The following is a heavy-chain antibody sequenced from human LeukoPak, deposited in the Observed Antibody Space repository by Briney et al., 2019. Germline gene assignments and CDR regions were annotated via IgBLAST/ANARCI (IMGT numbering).Heavy chain of an antibody. D-gene: IGHD3/OR15-3a*01. CDR1: GFAFNTYS. J-gene: IGHJ4*02. V-gene: IGHV3-48*01. CDR3: VKDWTYSFED. CDR2: ISSINSGE. Sequence: GGSLTLSCAASGFAFNTYSMNWVRQAPGKGLEWISYISSINSGEYYADSVKGRFSISRDNAKNSLSLQMNSLRVEDTAVYYCVKDWTYSFEDWGQGILVTVSS.